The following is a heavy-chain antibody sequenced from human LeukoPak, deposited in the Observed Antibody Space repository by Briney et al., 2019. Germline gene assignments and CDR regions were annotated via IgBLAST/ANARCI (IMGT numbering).Heavy chain of an antibody. D-gene: IGHD5/OR15-5a*01. J-gene: IGHJ4*02. V-gene: IGHV3-23*01. CDR2: ISGSGVST. CDR1: GFTFSTYA. CDR3: HPGSTLRN. Sequence: GGSLRLSCAASGFTFSTYAMSWVRQAPGKGLEWVSGISGSGVSTYYADSVKGRFTISRDNSKNTLYLQMNSLRAEDTAVYYCHPGSTLRNWGQGTLVTVSS.